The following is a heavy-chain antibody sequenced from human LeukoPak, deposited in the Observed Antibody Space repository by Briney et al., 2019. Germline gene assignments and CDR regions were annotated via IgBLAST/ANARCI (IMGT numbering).Heavy chain of an antibody. V-gene: IGHV3-30*04. D-gene: IGHD6-19*01. CDR3: AKDLQWLVDY. CDR1: GFTFSRYS. J-gene: IGHJ4*02. Sequence: QTGGSLRLSCAASGFTFSRYSMHWVRQAPGKGLEWVTIISSDGSKIYYADSLQGRFTISRDNSRNTLYLQMDSLRPEDTAVCYCAKDLQWLVDYWGQGTLVTVSP. CDR2: ISSDGSKI.